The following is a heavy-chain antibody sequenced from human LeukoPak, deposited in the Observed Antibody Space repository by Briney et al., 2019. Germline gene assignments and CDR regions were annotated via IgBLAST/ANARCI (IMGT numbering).Heavy chain of an antibody. D-gene: IGHD4-23*01. J-gene: IGHJ4*02. CDR1: GGSFSGYY. Sequence: PSETLSLTCAVYGGSFSGYYWSWIRQPPGKGLEWVSVIYSGGSTYYADSVKGRFTISRDNSKNTLYLQMNSLRAEDTAVYYCASLTVAKSPFDYWGQGTLVTVSS. CDR3: ASLTVAKSPFDY. CDR2: IYSGGST. V-gene: IGHV3-53*01.